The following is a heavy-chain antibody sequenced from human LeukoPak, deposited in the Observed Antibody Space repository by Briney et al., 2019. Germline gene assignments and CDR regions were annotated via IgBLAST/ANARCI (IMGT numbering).Heavy chain of an antibody. CDR3: ARRRGYSYGPFDY. CDR1: GGSISSSSYY. V-gene: IGHV4-39*01. D-gene: IGHD5-18*01. Sequence: SETLSLTCTVSGGSISSSSYYWGWIRQPPGKGLEWFGSIYYSGSTYYNPSLKSRVTISVDTSKNQFSLKLSSVTAADTAVYYCARRRGYSYGPFDYWGQGTLVTVSS. CDR2: IYYSGST. J-gene: IGHJ4*02.